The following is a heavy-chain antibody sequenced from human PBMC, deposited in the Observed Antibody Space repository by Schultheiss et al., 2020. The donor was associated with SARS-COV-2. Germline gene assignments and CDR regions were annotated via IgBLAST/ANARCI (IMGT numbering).Heavy chain of an antibody. V-gene: IGHV4-30-4*01. CDR3: ARHNTVTTAWFDY. CDR1: GGPISSGDYY. CDR2: IYYSGST. Sequence: SQTLSLTCTVSGGPISSGDYYWSWIRQPPGKGLEWIGYIYYSGSTYYNPSLKSRVTISVDTSKNQFSLKLSSVTAADTAVYYCARHNTVTTAWFDYWGQGTLVTVSS. J-gene: IGHJ4*02. D-gene: IGHD4-17*01.